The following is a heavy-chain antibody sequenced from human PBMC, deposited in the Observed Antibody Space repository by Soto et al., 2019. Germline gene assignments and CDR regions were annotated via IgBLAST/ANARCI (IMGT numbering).Heavy chain of an antibody. D-gene: IGHD3-22*01. CDR3: ARETDVGGYFDY. CDR2: IYHSGST. J-gene: IGHJ4*02. Sequence: TLSLTCAVSGGSISSGGYSWSWIRQPPGKGLEWIGYIYHSGSTYYNPSLKSRVTISVDRSKNQFSLKLSSVTAADTAVYYCARETDVGGYFDYWGQGTMVTVSS. CDR1: GGSISSGGYS. V-gene: IGHV4-30-2*01.